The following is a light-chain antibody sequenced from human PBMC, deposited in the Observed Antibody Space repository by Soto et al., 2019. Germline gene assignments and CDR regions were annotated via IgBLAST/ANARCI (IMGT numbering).Light chain of an antibody. CDR2: INSDGSH. CDR1: SGHSSYA. CDR3: QTWGTGIRV. Sequence: QAVVTQSPSASASLGASVKLTCTLSSGHSSYAIAWHQQQPETGPRYLMKINSDGSHSKGDGIPDRFSGSSSGAERYLTISSLQSEDDADYYCQTWGTGIRVFGGGTKLTVL. V-gene: IGLV4-69*01. J-gene: IGLJ2*01.